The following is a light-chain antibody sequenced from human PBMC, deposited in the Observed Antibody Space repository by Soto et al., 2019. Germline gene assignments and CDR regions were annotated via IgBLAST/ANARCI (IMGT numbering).Light chain of an antibody. CDR2: GAS. CDR1: QSVRSNY. J-gene: IGKJ4*01. Sequence: EIVLTQSPGTLSLSSGERATLSCRASQSVRSNYLAWYQQKPGQAPRLLIYGASSRATGIPDRFGGSGSGTDFTLTISSLETEDFAVYYCQQYASSPLTFGGGTKVEIK. V-gene: IGKV3-20*01. CDR3: QQYASSPLT.